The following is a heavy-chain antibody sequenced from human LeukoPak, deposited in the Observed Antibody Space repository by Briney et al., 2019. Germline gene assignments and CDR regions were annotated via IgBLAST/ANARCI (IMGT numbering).Heavy chain of an antibody. Sequence: GGTLRLSCAASGFTFSSYGMSWVRQAAGKGLEWVSAISGSGGSTYYADSVKGRFTISRDNSKNTLYLQMNSLRAEDTAVYYCAKEGLRRWFGELGSYYYYYYMDVWGKGTTVTISS. V-gene: IGHV3-23*01. CDR3: AKEGLRRWFGELGSYYYYYYMDV. CDR1: GFTFSSYG. D-gene: IGHD3-10*01. CDR2: ISGSGGST. J-gene: IGHJ6*03.